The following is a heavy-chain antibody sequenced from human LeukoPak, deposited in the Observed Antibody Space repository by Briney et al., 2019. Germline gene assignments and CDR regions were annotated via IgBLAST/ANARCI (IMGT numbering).Heavy chain of an antibody. CDR2: IWYDGSNK. V-gene: IGHV3-33*06. D-gene: IGHD4-11*01. Sequence: GRSLRLSCAASGFTFSSYGMHRVRQAPGKGLEWVAIIWYDGSNKYYADSVKGRFTISRDNSKNTLYLQMNSLRAEDTAVYYCAKSLDYSNSFDYWGQGTLVTVSS. J-gene: IGHJ4*02. CDR3: AKSLDYSNSFDY. CDR1: GFTFSSYG.